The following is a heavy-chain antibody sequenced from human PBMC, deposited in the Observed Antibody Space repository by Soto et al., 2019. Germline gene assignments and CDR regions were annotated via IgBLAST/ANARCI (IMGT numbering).Heavy chain of an antibody. CDR1: GDTFSSYA. Sequence: SVKGYCKASGDTFSSYAISWVRQAPGQGLEWMGGIIPIFGTANYAQKFQGRVTITADESTSTAYMELSSLRSEDTAVYYCAKGQLSLLQFDYWGQGTLVTVSS. V-gene: IGHV1-69*13. CDR2: IIPIFGTA. J-gene: IGHJ4*02. CDR3: AKGQLSLLQFDY. D-gene: IGHD2-21*01.